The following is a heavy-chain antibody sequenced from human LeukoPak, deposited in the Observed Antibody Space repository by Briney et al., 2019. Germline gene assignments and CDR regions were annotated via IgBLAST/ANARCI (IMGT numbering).Heavy chain of an antibody. J-gene: IGHJ6*03. CDR1: GYTFTSYG. Sequence: ASVKVSCKASGYTFTSYGISWVRQAPGQGLEWMGWISAYNGNTNYAQKLQGRVTMTTDTSTSTAYMELRSLRSDDTAVYYCARGDYDPGRSYYYYMDVWGKGTTVTVSS. CDR3: ARGDYDPGRSYYYYMDV. D-gene: IGHD3-22*01. V-gene: IGHV1-18*01. CDR2: ISAYNGNT.